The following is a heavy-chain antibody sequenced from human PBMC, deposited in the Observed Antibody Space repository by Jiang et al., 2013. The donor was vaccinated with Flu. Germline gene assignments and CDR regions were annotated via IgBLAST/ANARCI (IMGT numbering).Heavy chain of an antibody. D-gene: IGHD2-15*01. CDR2: IYPDDSQA. V-gene: IGHV5-51*01. CDR3: ARLVGDCRRNNCGFERHWFDP. Sequence: GAEVKKPGESLKISCKGFGYDFYGYWIGWVRQMPGKGLEWMGIIYPDDSQARYSPSFQGQVTMSADKSISTAYLQWSSLKASDSAMYFCARLVGDCRRNNCGFERHWFDPWGQGTLVTVSS. J-gene: IGHJ5*02. CDR1: GYDFYGYW.